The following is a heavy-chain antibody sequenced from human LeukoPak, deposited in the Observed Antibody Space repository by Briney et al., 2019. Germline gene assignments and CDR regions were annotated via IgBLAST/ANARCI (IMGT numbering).Heavy chain of an antibody. CDR1: GFTFSSYG. V-gene: IGHV3-30*18. Sequence: GGSLRLSCAASGFTFSSYGMHWVRQAPGKGLEWVAVISYDGSNKYYADSVKGRFTISRDNSKNTLYLQMNSLRAEDTAVYYCAKFGHGSSSSYAYYFDYWGQGTLVTVSS. J-gene: IGHJ4*02. CDR2: ISYDGSNK. D-gene: IGHD6-13*01. CDR3: AKFGHGSSSSYAYYFDY.